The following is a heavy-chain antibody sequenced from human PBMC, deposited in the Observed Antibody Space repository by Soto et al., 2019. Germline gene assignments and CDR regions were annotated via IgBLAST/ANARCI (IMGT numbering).Heavy chain of an antibody. V-gene: IGHV1-69*13. Sequence: SVKVSCKASGGTFSSYAISWVRQAPGQGLEWMGGIIPIFGTANYAQKFQGRVTITADESTSTAYMELSSLRSEDTAVYYCASPYCGGDCYWDYYYYGMDVWG. J-gene: IGHJ6*02. CDR3: ASPYCGGDCYWDYYYYGMDV. CDR1: GGTFSSYA. D-gene: IGHD2-21*02. CDR2: IIPIFGTA.